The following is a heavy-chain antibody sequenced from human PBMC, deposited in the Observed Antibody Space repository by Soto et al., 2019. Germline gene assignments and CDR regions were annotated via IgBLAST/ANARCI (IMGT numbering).Heavy chain of an antibody. CDR1: GYTLTELS. D-gene: IGHD4-4*01. CDR2: FDPEDGET. Sequence: ASVQVSCKVSGYTLTELSMHWVRQAPGKGLEWLGGFDPEDGETIYAQKFQGRVTMTEDTSTDTAYMELSSLRSEDTAVYYCATRYATMTTVTTSKGFWFDPWGQGTLVTVSS. CDR3: ATRYATMTTVTTSKGFWFDP. J-gene: IGHJ5*02. V-gene: IGHV1-24*01.